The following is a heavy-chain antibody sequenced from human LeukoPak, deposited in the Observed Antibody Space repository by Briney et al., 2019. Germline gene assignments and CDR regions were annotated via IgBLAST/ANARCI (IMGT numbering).Heavy chain of an antibody. CDR1: GFTFSSYA. V-gene: IGHV3-23*01. CDR2: ISGSGGST. Sequence: GGSLRLSCAASGFTFSSYAMSWVRQAPGKGLEWVSAISGSGGSTYYADSVKGRFTISRDNSKNTLYLQMNSLRAEDTAVYYCAKNPAYYYYYYMDVWGKGTTVTVSS. J-gene: IGHJ6*03. CDR3: AKNPAYYYYYYMDV.